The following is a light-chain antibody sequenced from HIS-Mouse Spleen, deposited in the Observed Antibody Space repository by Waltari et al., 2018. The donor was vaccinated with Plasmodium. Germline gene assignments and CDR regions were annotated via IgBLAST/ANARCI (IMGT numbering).Light chain of an antibody. J-gene: IGKJ1*01. CDR1: HGISNY. CDR3: QKYSSAPWT. V-gene: IGKV1-27*01. Sequence: IQLTQRPSPMSASVGDRVTITTRATHGISNYLAWYQQKPGKVPKPLIYAASTLQSGGPARFSGSESGTDFTLTISSLQPEDVATYYCQKYSSAPWTFGQGTKVEIK. CDR2: AAS.